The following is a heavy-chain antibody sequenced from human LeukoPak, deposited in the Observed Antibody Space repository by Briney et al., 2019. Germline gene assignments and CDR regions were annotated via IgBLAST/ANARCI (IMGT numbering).Heavy chain of an antibody. CDR2: IVVGSGNT. CDR1: GFTFTISA. Sequence: SVKVSCKASGFTFTISAMQWVRQARGQRLEWIGWIVVGSGNTNYAQKFQERVTITRDMSTSTAYMELSSLRSEDAAVYYRAAGEYYYDSSGYYLGYWGQGTLVTVSS. CDR3: AAGEYYYDSSGYYLGY. D-gene: IGHD3-22*01. J-gene: IGHJ4*02. V-gene: IGHV1-58*02.